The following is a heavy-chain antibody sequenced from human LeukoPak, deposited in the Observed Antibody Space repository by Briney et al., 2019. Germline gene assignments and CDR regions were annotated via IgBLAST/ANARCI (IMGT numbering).Heavy chain of an antibody. CDR2: INHSGST. CDR1: GGSFSGYY. CDR3: AAKARDFDY. V-gene: IGHV4-34*01. Sequence: PSETLSLTCAVYGGSFSGYYWSWIRQPPGKGLEWIGEINHSGSTNYNPSLRSRVTISIDTSKNQFSLKLSSVTAADTAVYYCAAKARDFDYWGRGTVVSVS. J-gene: IGHJ4*02.